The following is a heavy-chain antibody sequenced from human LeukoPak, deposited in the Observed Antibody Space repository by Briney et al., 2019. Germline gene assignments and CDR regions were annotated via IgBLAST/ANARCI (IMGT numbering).Heavy chain of an antibody. CDR1: GFTFSRHD. V-gene: IGHV3-23*01. J-gene: IGHJ4*02. CDR2: FSGSGTSI. CDR3: ATPPRNAPPFFEY. Sequence: GGSLRLSCEASGFTFSRHDLTWVRQAPGKGLEWVAGFSGSGTSIHYADSVKGRFTISKDNSKSTLYLQMDSLRAEDTAIYYCATPPRNAPPFFEYWGQGTVVIVSS. D-gene: IGHD2-8*01.